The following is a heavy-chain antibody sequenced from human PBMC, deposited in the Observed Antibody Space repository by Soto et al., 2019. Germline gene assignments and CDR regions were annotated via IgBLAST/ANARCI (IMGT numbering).Heavy chain of an antibody. D-gene: IGHD3-16*01. Sequence: GASVKVSCKASGGTFSSYTISWVRQAPGQGLEWMGRIIPILGIANYAQKFQGRVTTTADKSTSTAYMELSSLRSEDTAVYYCARVPHGDYYYYYYMDVWGKGTTVTVSS. CDR3: ARVPHGDYYYYYYMDV. CDR2: IIPILGIA. J-gene: IGHJ6*03. CDR1: GGTFSSYT. V-gene: IGHV1-69*02.